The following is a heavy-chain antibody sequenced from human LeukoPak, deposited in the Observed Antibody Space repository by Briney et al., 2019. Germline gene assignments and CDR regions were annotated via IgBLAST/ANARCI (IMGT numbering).Heavy chain of an antibody. CDR3: ARRRYSVYDFDY. Sequence: QSGGSLRLSCAASGFTFSTYGMHWVRQAPGKGLEWVAVIWSDGSNKYYADSVKGRFTISRDNSKNTLYLQMNSLRAEDTAVYYCARRRYSVYDFDYWGQGTLVTVSS. J-gene: IGHJ4*02. V-gene: IGHV3-33*01. CDR2: IWSDGSNK. D-gene: IGHD5/OR15-5a*01. CDR1: GFTFSTYG.